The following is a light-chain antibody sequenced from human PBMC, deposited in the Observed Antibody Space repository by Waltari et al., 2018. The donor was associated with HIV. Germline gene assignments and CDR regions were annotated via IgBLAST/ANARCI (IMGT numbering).Light chain of an antibody. CDR3: QQYGTSPRT. Sequence: EIVLTQSPGTLSLSPGERATLSCRTSQSVSSSYVAWYQQKPGQAPSLLIFATFNRATGIPDRFSGSGSGTDFTLTISRLEPEDFAVYYCQQYGTSPRTFGQGTKLEIK. V-gene: IGKV3-20*01. CDR1: QSVSSSY. J-gene: IGKJ2*02. CDR2: ATF.